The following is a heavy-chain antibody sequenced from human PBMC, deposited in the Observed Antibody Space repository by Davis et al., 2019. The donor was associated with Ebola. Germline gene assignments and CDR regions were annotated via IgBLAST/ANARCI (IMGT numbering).Heavy chain of an antibody. Sequence: GESLKISCVGSGFSFSSYSIHWVRQAPGKGLEWVAAVSYDGVNKFYADSLKGRFTISRDNSKNTLYLQISNLRAEDTAVYYCTREGCINGVCSDDYWGQGTLVTVSS. D-gene: IGHD2-8*01. V-gene: IGHV3-30*04. J-gene: IGHJ4*02. CDR2: VSYDGVNK. CDR3: TREGCINGVCSDDY. CDR1: GFSFSSYS.